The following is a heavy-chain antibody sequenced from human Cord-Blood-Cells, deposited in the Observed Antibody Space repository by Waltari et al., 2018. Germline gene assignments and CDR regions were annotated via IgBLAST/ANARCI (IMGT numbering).Heavy chain of an antibody. V-gene: IGHV3-15*01. CDR3: TAMAYDY. D-gene: IGHD5-18*01. Sequence: EVQLVESEGGLVKPGGSLRLSCAASGFTFSNAWMSWVRQAPGKGLEGVWRIKSKTDGGTTDYAAPVKSRFTISRDDSKNTLYLQRNSLKTEDTAVYYCTAMAYDYWGQGTLVTVSS. CDR2: IKSKTDGGTT. CDR1: GFTFSNAW. J-gene: IGHJ4*02.